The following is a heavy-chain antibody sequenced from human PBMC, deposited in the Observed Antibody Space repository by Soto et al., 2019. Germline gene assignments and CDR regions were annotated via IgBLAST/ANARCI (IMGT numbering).Heavy chain of an antibody. CDR1: GGSFSGYD. CDR2: INHSGST. CDR3: ARVSRLRAAAGTHYYYYGMDV. D-gene: IGHD6-13*01. J-gene: IGHJ6*02. V-gene: IGHV4-34*01. Sequence: PSETLALTCAVYGGSFSGYDWGWIRKPTGKGLEWIGEINHSGSTNYNPSLKSRVTISVDTSKNQFSLKLSSVTAADTAVYYCARVSRLRAAAGTHYYYYGMDVWGQGTTVTVSS.